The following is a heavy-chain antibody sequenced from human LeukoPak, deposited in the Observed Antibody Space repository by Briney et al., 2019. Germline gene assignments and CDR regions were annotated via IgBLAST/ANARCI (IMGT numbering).Heavy chain of an antibody. Sequence: SETLSLTCTVSGASISNYYWTWIRQPAGKGLEWIGRMHSSGSTIYNPSLKSRVTMSVDTSKNQFSLTLSSVTAADTAVYYCAGDERRGSYGHWFDPWGQGTLVTVSS. V-gene: IGHV4-4*07. CDR2: MHSSGST. CDR3: AGDERRGSYGHWFDP. J-gene: IGHJ5*02. CDR1: GASISNYY. D-gene: IGHD3-16*01.